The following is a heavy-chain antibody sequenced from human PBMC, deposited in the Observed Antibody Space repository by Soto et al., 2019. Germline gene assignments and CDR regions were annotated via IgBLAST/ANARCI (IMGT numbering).Heavy chain of an antibody. Sequence: PSETLSLTCTFSGGSISSGGYYWSWIRQHPGKGLEWIGYIYYSGSTYYNPSLKSRVTISVDTSKNQFSLKLSSVTAADTAVYYCARDPSCSGGSCYSFDYWGQGTLVTVSS. V-gene: IGHV4-31*03. J-gene: IGHJ4*02. CDR3: ARDPSCSGGSCYSFDY. CDR2: IYYSGST. D-gene: IGHD2-15*01. CDR1: GGSISSGGYY.